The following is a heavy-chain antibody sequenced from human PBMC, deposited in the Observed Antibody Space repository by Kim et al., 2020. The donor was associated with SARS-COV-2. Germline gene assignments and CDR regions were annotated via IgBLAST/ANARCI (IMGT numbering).Heavy chain of an antibody. CDR3: AREPKLKKTTVTTIYYYYYGMDV. Sequence: ASVKVSCKASGYTFTSYYMHWVRQAPGQGLEWMGIINPSGGSTSYAQKFQGRVTMTRDTSTSTVYMELSSLRSEDTAVYYCAREPKLKKTTVTTIYYYYYGMDVWGQGTTVTVSS. CDR1: GYTFTSYY. V-gene: IGHV1-46*01. CDR2: INPSGGST. D-gene: IGHD4-4*01. J-gene: IGHJ6*02.